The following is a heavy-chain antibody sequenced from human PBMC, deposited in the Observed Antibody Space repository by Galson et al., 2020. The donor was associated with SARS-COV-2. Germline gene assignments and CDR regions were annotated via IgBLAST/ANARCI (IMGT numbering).Heavy chain of an antibody. V-gene: IGHV3-15*07. J-gene: IGHJ6*02. D-gene: IGHD3-9*01. CDR2: SKSQTDGATT. CDR1: GFSFSNAW. CDR3: TEGENPPQEHFDWIGHYYGMDV. Sequence: GESLKISCAASGFSFSNAWMNWVRQAPGKGLEWVGRSKSQTDGATTDYAARVKGRFTISRDDSKNTLYLQMNSLKTEDTAVYYCTEGENPPQEHFDWIGHYYGMDVWGQGTTVNVSS.